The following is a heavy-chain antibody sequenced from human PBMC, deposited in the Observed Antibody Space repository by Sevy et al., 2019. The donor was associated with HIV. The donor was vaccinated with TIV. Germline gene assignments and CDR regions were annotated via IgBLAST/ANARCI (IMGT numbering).Heavy chain of an antibody. D-gene: IGHD2-21*02. CDR3: VKEETAPYFDC. V-gene: IGHV3-23*01. J-gene: IGHJ4*02. CDR2: LNGDRT. Sequence: GGSLRLSCAASGFTFSTYAVSWVRQAPGKGLEWVAALNGDRTYYAGSVKGRFTISRDNPKNTVYVQVNSLRVEDTALYYCVKEETAPYFDCWGQGTLVTVSS. CDR1: GFTFSTYA.